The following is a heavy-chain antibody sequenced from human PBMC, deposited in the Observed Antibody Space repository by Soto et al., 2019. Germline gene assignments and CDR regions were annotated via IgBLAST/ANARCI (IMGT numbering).Heavy chain of an antibody. CDR1: GDSVSSNSAA. CDR2: TYYRSKWYN. J-gene: IGHJ6*02. D-gene: IGHD6-19*01. CDR3: ARDGREAVADIYYYYYGMDV. Sequence: PSQTLSLTCAISGDSVSSNSAAWNWIRQSPSRGLEWLGRTYYRSKWYNDYAVSVKSRITINPDTSKNQFSLQLNSVTPEGTAVYYCARDGREAVADIYYYYYGMDVWGQGTTVTVSS. V-gene: IGHV6-1*01.